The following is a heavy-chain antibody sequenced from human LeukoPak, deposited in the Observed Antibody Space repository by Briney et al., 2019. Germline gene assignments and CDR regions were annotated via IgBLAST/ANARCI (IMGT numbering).Heavy chain of an antibody. V-gene: IGHV4-39*07. J-gene: IGHJ6*03. D-gene: IGHD4-17*01. Sequence: PSETLSLTCTVSGGSISSSSYYWGWLRQPPGKGLEWLGSIYHTGTTYFNPSLKSRVTISVDTSKNQFSLKLNSVTAADTAVYYCASSLRYYYYYYMDVWGKGTTVTVSS. CDR1: GGSISSSSYY. CDR2: IYHTGTT. CDR3: ASSLRYYYYYYMDV.